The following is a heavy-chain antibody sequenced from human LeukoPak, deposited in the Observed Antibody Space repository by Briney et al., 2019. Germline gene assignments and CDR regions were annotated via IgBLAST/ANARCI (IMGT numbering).Heavy chain of an antibody. D-gene: IGHD5-18*01. CDR1: GFTFSGYW. V-gene: IGHV3-74*01. Sequence: AGGSLRLSCAASGFTFSGYWMHWVRQAPGEGLVRVSRINSDGSITTYADCVKGRFTISRDNSKNTLYLQMNSLRAEDTAVYYCAKGDSYGPPYYYYYMDVWGKGTTVTVSS. CDR3: AKGDSYGPPYYYYYMDV. CDR2: INSDGSIT. J-gene: IGHJ6*03.